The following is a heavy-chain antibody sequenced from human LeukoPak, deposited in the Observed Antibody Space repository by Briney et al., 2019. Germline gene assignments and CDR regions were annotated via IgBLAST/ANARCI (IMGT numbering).Heavy chain of an antibody. CDR3: ARSGSYYAAGDYFDY. CDR2: INAGNGNT. D-gene: IGHD1-26*01. Sequence: AASVKVSCKASGYTFTSYAMHWVRQAPGQRLEWMGWINAGNGNTKYSQKFQGRVTITRDTSASTAYMELSSLRSEDTAVYYYARSGSYYAAGDYFDYWGQGTLVTVSS. J-gene: IGHJ4*02. V-gene: IGHV1-3*01. CDR1: GYTFTSYA.